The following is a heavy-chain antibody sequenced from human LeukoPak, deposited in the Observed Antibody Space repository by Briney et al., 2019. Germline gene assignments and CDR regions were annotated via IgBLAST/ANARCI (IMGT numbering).Heavy chain of an antibody. CDR2: ISAYNGNT. D-gene: IGHD3-10*01. J-gene: IGHJ4*02. CDR3: ARGDYYGSGNYYKKTVDF. CDR1: GYTFTSYG. V-gene: IGHV1-18*01. Sequence: EASVKVSCKASGYTFTSYGISWVRQAPGQGLEWMGWISAYNGNTNYAQKLQGRVTMTTDTSTSTAYMELRSLRSDDTAVYFCARGDYYGSGNYYKKTVDFWGQGTLVTVSS.